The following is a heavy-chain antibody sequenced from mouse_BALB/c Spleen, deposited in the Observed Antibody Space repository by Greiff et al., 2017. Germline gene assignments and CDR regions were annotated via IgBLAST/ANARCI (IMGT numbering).Heavy chain of an antibody. Sequence: EVQLQQSGAELVRSGASVKLSCTASGFNIKDYYMHWVKQRPEQGLEWIGWIDPENGDTEYAPKFQGKATMTADTSSNTAYLQLSSLTSEDTAVYYCNDGDGIYAMDYWGQGTSVTVSA. V-gene: IGHV14-4*02. CDR1: GFNIKDYY. J-gene: IGHJ4*01. CDR2: IDPENGDT. CDR3: NDGDGIYAMDY. D-gene: IGHD2-13*01.